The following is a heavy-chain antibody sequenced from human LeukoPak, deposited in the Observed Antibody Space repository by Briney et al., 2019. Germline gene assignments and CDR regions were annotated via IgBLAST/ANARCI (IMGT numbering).Heavy chain of an antibody. CDR3: ARRYKDMVVVPAVFYFDY. CDR1: GASMGSDSYS. Sequence: PSETLSLTCNVSGASMGSDSYSWVWLRQPPGEALEWIGSVYYSGSTYYTPSLKSRVTISVDMSRNHFSLRLNSVAAADTAVYYCARRYKDMVVVPAVFYFDYWGRGILVTVSS. D-gene: IGHD2-2*01. V-gene: IGHV4-39*02. J-gene: IGHJ4*02. CDR2: VYYSGST.